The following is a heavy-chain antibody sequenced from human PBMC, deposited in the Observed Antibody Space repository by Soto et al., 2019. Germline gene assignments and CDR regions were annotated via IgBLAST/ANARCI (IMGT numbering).Heavy chain of an antibody. V-gene: IGHV4-39*01. CDR2: IYHTGNA. J-gene: IGHJ5*02. CDR1: GDSISNSRFY. CDR3: ARDFFDSSDYTTNWFDP. D-gene: IGHD3-22*01. Sequence: PSETLSLTCSVSGDSISNSRFYWAWIRQPPGEGLEWIGSIYHTGNAYYNPSLKSRVTISDDTAKNQFSLKLTSVTAADAALYYCARDFFDSSDYTTNWFDPWGQGTLVTVSS.